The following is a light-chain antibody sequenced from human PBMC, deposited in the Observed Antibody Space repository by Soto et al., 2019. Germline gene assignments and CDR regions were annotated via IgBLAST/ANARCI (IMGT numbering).Light chain of an antibody. CDR2: AAS. V-gene: IGKV1-39*01. CDR1: QSISSY. CDR3: QQRYSTPIT. Sequence: DIQMTQSPSSLSASVGDRVTITCRASQSISSYLNWYQQKPGKAPKLLIYAASSLQSGVPSRFSGSGSGTDFTITIRSLQPEDFATYSCQQRYSTPITFGQGTRLEIK. J-gene: IGKJ5*01.